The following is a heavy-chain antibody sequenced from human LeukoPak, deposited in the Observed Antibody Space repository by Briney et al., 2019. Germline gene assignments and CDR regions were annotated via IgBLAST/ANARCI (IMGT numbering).Heavy chain of an antibody. CDR2: INPNSGGT. V-gene: IGHV1-2*02. J-gene: IGHJ5*02. CDR1: GYTFTGYY. D-gene: IGHD3-16*01. Sequence: SSVKVSCKASGYTFTGYYMHWVRQAPGHGLEWMGWINPNSGGTNYAQKFQGRVTMTRDTSISTAYMELSRLRSDHTAVYYCARGSIMITLSPNSWFDPWGQGTLVTVSS. CDR3: ARGSIMITLSPNSWFDP.